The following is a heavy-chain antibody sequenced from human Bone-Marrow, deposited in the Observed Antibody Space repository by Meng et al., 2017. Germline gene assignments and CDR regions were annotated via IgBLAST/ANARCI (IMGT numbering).Heavy chain of an antibody. CDR3: ATGGPYYDYVWGSYRHDAFDI. D-gene: IGHD3-16*02. J-gene: IGHJ3*02. CDR2: ISSSSSYI. Sequence: GESLKISCAASGFTFSSYSMNWVRQGPGKGLEWVSSISSSSSYIYYADSVKGRLTISRDNAKNSLYLQMNSLRAEDTAVYYCATGGPYYDYVWGSYRHDAFDIWGQGTMVTVSS. CDR1: GFTFSSYS. V-gene: IGHV3-21*01.